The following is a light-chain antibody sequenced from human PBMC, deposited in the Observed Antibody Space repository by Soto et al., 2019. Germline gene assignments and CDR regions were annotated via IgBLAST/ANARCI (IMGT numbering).Light chain of an antibody. Sequence: QSALTQPASVSGSPGQSITISCTGTSSNVGGYNYVSRYQQHPGKAPKLIIYDVSNRPSGVSNRFSGYKSGNTASLTISGLQAEDEADYYCSSYTSSSTLYVFGTGTKLTVL. CDR1: SSNVGGYNY. J-gene: IGLJ1*01. CDR2: DVS. CDR3: SSYTSSSTLYV. V-gene: IGLV2-14*01.